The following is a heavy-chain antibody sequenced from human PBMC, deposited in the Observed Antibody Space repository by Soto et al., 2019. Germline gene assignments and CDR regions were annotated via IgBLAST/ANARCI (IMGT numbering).Heavy chain of an antibody. CDR3: ARGGGYSNPYNFDY. Sequence: SETLSLTCTVSGGSISTYYWTWIRQPPGKGLEWIGYIYYSGSTNYNPSLKSRVTISEDTSKKQFSLKLNSVTAADTAVYYCARGGGYSNPYNFDYWGQGTLVTVSS. V-gene: IGHV4-59*01. D-gene: IGHD5-18*01. CDR2: IYYSGST. J-gene: IGHJ4*02. CDR1: GGSISTYY.